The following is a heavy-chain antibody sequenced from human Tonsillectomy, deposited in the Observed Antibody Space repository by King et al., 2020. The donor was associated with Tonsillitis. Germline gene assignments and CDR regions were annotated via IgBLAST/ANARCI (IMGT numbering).Heavy chain of an antibody. V-gene: IGHV3-23*04. CDR3: AKYGDNSGKYFEY. J-gene: IGHJ4*02. CDR2: IIGSGGGT. CDR1: GFTFSSNI. Sequence: VQLVESGGGLVQPGGSLRLSCAASGFTFSSNIMGWVRQAPVKGLEWVSAIIGSGGGTYYADSVKGRFTLSRDNSKNTVFLQMNSLRVEDTAVYYCAKYGDNSGKYFEYWGQGTLVTVSS. D-gene: IGHD4-17*01.